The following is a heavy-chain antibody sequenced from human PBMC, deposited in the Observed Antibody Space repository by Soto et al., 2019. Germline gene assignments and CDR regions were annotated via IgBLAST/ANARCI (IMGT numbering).Heavy chain of an antibody. D-gene: IGHD2-15*01. Sequence: QVQLVQSGAELKKPGASVKVSCKASGYTFSNYDMNWVRQATGQGPEWIGWVNPNNGDTGYAQKFQGRVTLTTDISTTTAYMELTSLRSEDTAIYYCAKVSRKDSAIDFDYWGQGTLITVSS. CDR2: VNPNNGDT. V-gene: IGHV1-8*01. CDR1: GYTFSNYD. CDR3: AKVSRKDSAIDFDY. J-gene: IGHJ4*02.